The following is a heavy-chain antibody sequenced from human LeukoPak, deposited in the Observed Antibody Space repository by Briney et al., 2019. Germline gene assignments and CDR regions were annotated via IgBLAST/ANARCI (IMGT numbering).Heavy chain of an antibody. D-gene: IGHD3-22*01. V-gene: IGHV5-51*01. CDR2: IYPGDSET. J-gene: IGHJ3*02. CDR3: ARRLFTYYYDSSGYLDAFDI. Sequence: GESLKISCKDSGHSLTSYWIGWVRQMPGKGLEWMGIIYPGDSETRYSPSFEGQVTISADKSISTAYLQWSSLKVSDTAMYYCARRLFTYYYDSSGYLDAFDIWGQGTMVTVSS. CDR1: GHSLTSYW.